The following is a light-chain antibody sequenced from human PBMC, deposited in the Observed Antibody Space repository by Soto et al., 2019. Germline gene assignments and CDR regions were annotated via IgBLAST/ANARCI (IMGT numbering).Light chain of an antibody. V-gene: IGKV1-12*01. J-gene: IGKJ3*01. CDR2: AAS. CDR3: PQANSFPFT. CDR1: QGISSG. Sequence: DIQMTQSPSSVSASVGDRVTITCRASQGISSGLAWYQQKPGKAPKLLIYAASSLQSGVPSRFRDSGSGTDFTLTISRLQPEDFAPYYCPQANSFPFTFGPGTKVDIK.